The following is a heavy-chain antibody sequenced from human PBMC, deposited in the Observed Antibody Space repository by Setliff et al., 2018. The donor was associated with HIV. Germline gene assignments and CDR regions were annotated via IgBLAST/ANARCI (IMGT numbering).Heavy chain of an antibody. CDR2: INHSGST. CDR1: GGSISTSSW. V-gene: IGHV4-4*02. Sequence: SETLSLTCTVSGGSISTSSWWGWIRQTPGKGLEWIGGINHSGSTNYNPSLKSRVTMSVDKSKNQFSLRLSSVTAADTAVYYCARARRAGSGPKYFQHWGQGTLVTVSS. D-gene: IGHD2-15*01. CDR3: ARARRAGSGPKYFQH. J-gene: IGHJ1*01.